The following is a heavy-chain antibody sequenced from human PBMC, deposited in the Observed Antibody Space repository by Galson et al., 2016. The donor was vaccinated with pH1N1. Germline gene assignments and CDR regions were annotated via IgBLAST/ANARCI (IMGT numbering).Heavy chain of an antibody. Sequence: KVSCKASGGTLSSYAISWVRQAPGQGLEWMGNILPILGLPDYAQKFQGRVKITADKSTNTAYLELSSLRSEDTAVYYCARDREDYWSGYLFDYWGQGTLVTVAS. CDR3: ARDREDYWSGYLFDY. D-gene: IGHD3-3*01. CDR1: GGTLSSYA. CDR2: ILPILGLP. J-gene: IGHJ4*02. V-gene: IGHV1-69*04.